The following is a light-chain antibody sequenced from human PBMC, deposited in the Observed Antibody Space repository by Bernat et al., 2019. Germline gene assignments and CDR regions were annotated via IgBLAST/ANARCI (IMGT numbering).Light chain of an antibody. CDR3: SSYTTSGTWV. J-gene: IGLJ3*02. CDR2: GVS. CDR1: SSDVGAHNF. V-gene: IGLV2-14*03. Sequence: QSALTQPASVSGSPGQSLTISCTGTSSDVGAHNFVSWYQHHPGKAPKGMIYGVSDRPSGVSNRFSGSKSGNTATLTSSGLQAEDEADYYCSSYTTSGTWVFGGGTKLTVL.